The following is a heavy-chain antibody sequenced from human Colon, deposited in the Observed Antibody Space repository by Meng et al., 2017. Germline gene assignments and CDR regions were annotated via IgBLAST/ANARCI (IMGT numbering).Heavy chain of an antibody. D-gene: IGHD3-16*01. CDR3: ARSLGYYDYVWGSYPPGY. CDR2: INHSGST. Sequence: QVEVQQWGAGLLKPSETLSLTCAVYCGSFSGYYWSWIRQPPGKGLEWIGEINHSGSTNYNPSLKSRVTISVDTSKNQFSLKLSSVTAADTAVYYCARSLGYYDYVWGSYPPGYWGQGTLVTASS. CDR1: CGSFSGYY. V-gene: IGHV4-34*01. J-gene: IGHJ4*02.